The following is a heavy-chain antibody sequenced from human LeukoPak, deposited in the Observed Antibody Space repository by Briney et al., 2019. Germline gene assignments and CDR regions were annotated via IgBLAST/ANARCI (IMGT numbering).Heavy chain of an antibody. V-gene: IGHV3-11*05. D-gene: IGHD6-19*01. J-gene: IGHJ3*02. CDR2: ISSSSSYT. CDR3: ARVNNSLAGTAAFDI. CDR1: GFTFSDYY. Sequence: GGSLRLSCAASGFTFSDYYMSWIRQAPGKGLGWVSYISSSSSYTNYADSVKGRFTISRDNAKNSLYLQMNSLRAEDTAVYYCARVNNSLAGTAAFDIWGQGTMVTVSS.